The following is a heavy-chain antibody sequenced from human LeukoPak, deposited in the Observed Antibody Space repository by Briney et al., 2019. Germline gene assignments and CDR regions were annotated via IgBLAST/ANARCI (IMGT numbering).Heavy chain of an antibody. J-gene: IGHJ4*02. CDR1: GFTFSSYA. CDR2: ISGSGGST. Sequence: GGSLRLSCAASGFTFSSYAMSWVRQAPGKGLEWVSAISGSGGSTYYADSVKGRFTISRDNSKNTLYLQMDSLRAEDTAVYYCAKGPTPDYGSYWGQGTLVTVSS. V-gene: IGHV3-23*01. CDR3: AKGPTPDYGSY. D-gene: IGHD4-17*01.